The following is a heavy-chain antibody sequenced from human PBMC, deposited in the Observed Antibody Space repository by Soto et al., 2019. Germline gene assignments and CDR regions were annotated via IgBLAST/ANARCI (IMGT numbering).Heavy chain of an antibody. CDR2: ISGSGGST. J-gene: IGHJ6*03. V-gene: IGHV3-23*01. Sequence: GGSLRLSCAASGFTFSSYAMSWVRQAPGKGLEWVSAISGSGGSTYYADSVKGRFTTSKNNSKNLLYLQMNSLRAEDTAVDYCAKGSGYDWLYYSHYYMDVWGKGTTVTVSS. CDR1: GFTFSSYA. D-gene: IGHD5-12*01. CDR3: AKGSGYDWLYYSHYYMDV.